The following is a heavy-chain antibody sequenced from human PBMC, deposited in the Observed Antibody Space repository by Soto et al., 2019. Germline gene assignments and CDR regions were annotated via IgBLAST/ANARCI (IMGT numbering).Heavy chain of an antibody. CDR2: IYYSGST. V-gene: IGHV4-59*08. CDR3: ARYAGGVAMPNAYGMDV. D-gene: IGHD2-2*01. CDR1: GGSISSYY. Sequence: PSETLSLTCTVSGGSISSYYWSWIRQPPGKGLEWIGYIYYSGSTNYNPSLKSRVTISVDTSKNQFSLKLSSVTAADTAVYYCARYAGGVAMPNAYGMDVWGQGTTVTLSS. J-gene: IGHJ6*02.